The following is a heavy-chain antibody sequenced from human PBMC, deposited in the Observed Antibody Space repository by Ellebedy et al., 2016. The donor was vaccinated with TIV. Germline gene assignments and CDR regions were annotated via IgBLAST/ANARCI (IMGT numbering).Heavy chain of an antibody. D-gene: IGHD5-18*01. J-gene: IGHJ4*02. CDR2: IRNKANSYTT. CDR3: SALQRDF. Sequence: GESLKISCAASGFTFSSYWMSWVRQAPGKGLEWVGRIRNKANSYTTDYAASVKGRFSISRDDSTNSLYLQMNSLKTEDTAMYYCSALQRDFWGQGALVTVSS. V-gene: IGHV3-72*01. CDR1: GFTFSSYW.